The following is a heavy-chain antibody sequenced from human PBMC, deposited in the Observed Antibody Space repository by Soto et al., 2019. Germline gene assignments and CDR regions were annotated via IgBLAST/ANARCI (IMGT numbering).Heavy chain of an antibody. J-gene: IGHJ3*02. V-gene: IGHV4-61*08. CDR2: IYYSGST. CDR1: GGSISSGDYY. D-gene: IGHD2-2*01. CDR3: ARYCSSTSCYPDAFDI. Sequence: SETLSLTCTVSGGSISSGDYYWSWIRQPPGKGLEWIGYIYYSGSTNYNPSLKSRVTISVDTSKNQFSLKLSSVTAADTAVYYCARYCSSTSCYPDAFDIWGQGTMVTVSS.